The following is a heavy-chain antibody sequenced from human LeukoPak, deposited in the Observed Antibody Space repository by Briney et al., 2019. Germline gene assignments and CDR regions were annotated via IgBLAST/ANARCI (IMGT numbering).Heavy chain of an antibody. CDR3: ARHYRGWQLVRLYYFDY. CDR2: IYPGDSDT. Sequence: LGESLKISCKGSGYSFTSYWIGWVRQMPGKGLEWMGIIYPGDSDTRYSPSLQGQVTISADKSISTAYLQWSSLKASDTAMNYCARHYRGWQLVRLYYFDYWGQGTLVTVSS. J-gene: IGHJ4*02. D-gene: IGHD6-6*01. V-gene: IGHV5-51*01. CDR1: GYSFTSYW.